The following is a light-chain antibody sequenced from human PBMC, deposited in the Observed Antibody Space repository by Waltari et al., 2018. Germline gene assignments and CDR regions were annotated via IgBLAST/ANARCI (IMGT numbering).Light chain of an antibody. CDR3: QQSATALGIT. Sequence: IQMTQSPSSLSASVGDTVPITCRASRAIRGYVNWYQQKPGEAPRLLLYASYSLQTGVPSRFSGRGSGTEFTLTISSLQPEDFATYYCQQSATALGITFGQGTRL. CDR1: RAIRGY. V-gene: IGKV1-39*01. J-gene: IGKJ5*01. CDR2: ASY.